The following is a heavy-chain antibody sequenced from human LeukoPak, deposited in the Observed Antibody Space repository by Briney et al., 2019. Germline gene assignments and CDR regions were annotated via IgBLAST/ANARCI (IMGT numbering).Heavy chain of an antibody. CDR1: GYSIRTSHY. CDR2: IYRSGTT. CDR3: ERAGDIAMAYPAYFDY. J-gene: IGHJ4*02. V-gene: IGHV4-38-2*02. Sequence: SETLSLTCTVSGYSIRTSHYWGWIRQSPGKGLEWVGNIYRSGTTYYNPSLKSRVTISMDTSKNQFSLKLSSVTAADTAVYYCERAGDIAMAYPAYFDYWGQGTPVTVSS. D-gene: IGHD5-18*01.